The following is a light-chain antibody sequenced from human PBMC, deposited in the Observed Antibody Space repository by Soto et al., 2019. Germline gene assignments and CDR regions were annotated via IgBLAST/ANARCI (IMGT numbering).Light chain of an antibody. V-gene: IGKV1-9*01. CDR2: AAS. CDR1: QGISSY. CDR3: QQLNSYPLT. J-gene: IGKJ4*01. Sequence: DIQLTQSPSFLSASVGDRVTITCRPRQGISSYVAWYQQKPGKAPKLLIYAASTLQSAVPSRLSGSGSGTEFTLTISSLQPEDFATYYGQQLNSYPLTVGGGTKVEIK.